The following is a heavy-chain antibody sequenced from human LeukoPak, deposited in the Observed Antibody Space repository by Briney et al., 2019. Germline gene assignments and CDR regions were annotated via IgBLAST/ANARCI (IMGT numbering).Heavy chain of an antibody. CDR1: GFTFSSYA. CDR3: ARDSSGYSHFDY. V-gene: IGHV3-30-3*01. Sequence: GGSLRLSCAASGFTFSSYAMHWVRQAPGKGLEWVAVISYDGSNKYYADSVKGRFTISRDNSKNTLYLQVNSLRAEDTAVYYCARDSSGYSHFDYWGQGTLVTVSS. CDR2: ISYDGSNK. D-gene: IGHD3-22*01. J-gene: IGHJ4*02.